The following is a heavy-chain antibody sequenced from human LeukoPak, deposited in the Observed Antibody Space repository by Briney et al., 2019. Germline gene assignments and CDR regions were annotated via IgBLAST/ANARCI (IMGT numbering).Heavy chain of an antibody. CDR1: GGTFSSYA. CDR2: IIPIFGTA. CDR3: ASTITMVRRWFDP. V-gene: IGHV1-69*13. D-gene: IGHD3-10*01. J-gene: IGHJ5*02. Sequence: SVKVSCKASGGTFSSYAISWVRQAPGQGLEWMGGIIPIFGTANYAQKFQGRVTITEDESTSTAYMELSSLRSEDPAVYYCASTITMVRRWFDPWGQGTLVTVSS.